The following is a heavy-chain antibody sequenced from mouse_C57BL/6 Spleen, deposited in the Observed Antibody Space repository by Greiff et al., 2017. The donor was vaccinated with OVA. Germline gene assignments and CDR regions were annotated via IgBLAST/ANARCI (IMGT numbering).Heavy chain of an antibody. CDR2: IYPGDGDT. CDR1: GYAFSSSW. J-gene: IGHJ1*03. CDR3: ARYYGSSLWYFDV. V-gene: IGHV1-82*01. Sequence: VKLQESGPELVKPGASVKISCKASGYAFSSSWMNWVKQRPGKGLEWIGRIYPGDGDTNYNGKFKGKATLTADKSSSTAYMQLSSRTSEDSAVYFCARYYGSSLWYFDVWGTGTTVTVSS. D-gene: IGHD1-1*01.